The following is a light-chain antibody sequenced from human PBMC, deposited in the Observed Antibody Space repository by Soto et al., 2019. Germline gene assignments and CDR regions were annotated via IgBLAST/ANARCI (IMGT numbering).Light chain of an antibody. CDR1: QDISNY. CDR2: DAS. CDR3: QQYDNLPPGEFT. Sequence: DLQMTQSPSSLSASVGDRVTITCQASQDISNYLNWYQQKPGKAPKLLIYDASNLETGVPSRFSGSGSGTDFTFTISSLQPEDIATYYCQQYDNLPPGEFTFGPGTKVDIK. V-gene: IGKV1-33*01. J-gene: IGKJ3*01.